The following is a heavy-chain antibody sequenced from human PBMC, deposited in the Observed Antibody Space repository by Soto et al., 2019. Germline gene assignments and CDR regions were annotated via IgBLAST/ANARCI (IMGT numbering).Heavy chain of an antibody. CDR3: ARGLELRAREYYFDY. CDR1: RGSSGRGDYY. CDR2: IYYSGST. Sequence: SSQTLCLNXTVSRGSSGRGDYYRSWIRQPQGKGLEWIGYIYYSGSTYYNPSLKSRVTISVDTSKNQFSLKLSSVTAADTAVYYCARGLELRAREYYFDYWGQGTLVTVSS. V-gene: IGHV4-30-4*01. D-gene: IGHD1-7*01. J-gene: IGHJ4*02.